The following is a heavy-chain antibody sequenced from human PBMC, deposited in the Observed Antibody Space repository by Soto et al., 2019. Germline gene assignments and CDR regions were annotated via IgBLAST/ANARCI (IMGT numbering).Heavy chain of an antibody. D-gene: IGHD3-10*01. CDR3: ARDRGITMVRGVYHYFDY. J-gene: IGHJ4*02. Sequence: QVQLQESGPGLVKPSQTLSLTCTVSGGSISSGDYYWSWIRQPPGKGLEWIGYIYYSGSTYYNPSLKTRVTISVDTSKTQFSLKLSSVTAADTAVYYCARDRGITMVRGVYHYFDYWGQGTLVTVSS. V-gene: IGHV4-30-4*01. CDR2: IYYSGST. CDR1: GGSISSGDYY.